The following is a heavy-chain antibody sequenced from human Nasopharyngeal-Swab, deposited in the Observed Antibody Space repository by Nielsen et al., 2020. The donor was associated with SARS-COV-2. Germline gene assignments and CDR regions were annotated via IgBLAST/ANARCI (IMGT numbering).Heavy chain of an antibody. CDR3: ARDMGESSGWPDPFDY. Sequence: RQPPGTGLEWIGSIYYSGSTNYTPSLRSRVTISVDTSKNQFSLKLSSVTAADTAVYYCARDMGESSGWPDPFDYWGQGTLVTVSS. V-gene: IGHV4-59*01. J-gene: IGHJ4*02. CDR2: IYYSGST. D-gene: IGHD6-19*01.